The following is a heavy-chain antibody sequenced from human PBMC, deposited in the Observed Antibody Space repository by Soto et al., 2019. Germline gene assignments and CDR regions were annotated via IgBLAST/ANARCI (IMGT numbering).Heavy chain of an antibody. V-gene: IGHV1-69*06. Sequence: AASVKVSCKASGGTFSSYAISWVRQAPGQGLEWMGGIIPIFGTANYAQKFQGRVTITADKSTSTAYMELSSLRSEDTAVYYCARYVYWNVRFDPWGQGTLVTVAS. CDR1: GGTFSSYA. J-gene: IGHJ5*02. CDR2: IIPIFGTA. CDR3: ARYVYWNVRFDP. D-gene: IGHD2-8*02.